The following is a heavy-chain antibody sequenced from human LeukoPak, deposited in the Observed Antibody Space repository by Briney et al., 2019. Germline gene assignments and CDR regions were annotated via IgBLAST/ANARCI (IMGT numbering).Heavy chain of an antibody. CDR2: ISSSGSTI. J-gene: IGHJ4*02. V-gene: IGHV3-48*03. CDR1: GFTFSSYE. D-gene: IGHD2/OR15-2a*01. Sequence: PGGSLRLSCAASGFTFSSYEMNWVRQAPGKGLEWVSYISSSGSTIYYADSVKGRFTISRDNAKNSLYLQMNSLRAEDTAVYYCARDFYDGFALDYWGQGTLVTVSS. CDR3: ARDFYDGFALDY.